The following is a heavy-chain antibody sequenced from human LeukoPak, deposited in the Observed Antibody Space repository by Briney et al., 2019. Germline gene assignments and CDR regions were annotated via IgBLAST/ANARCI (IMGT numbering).Heavy chain of an antibody. D-gene: IGHD3-9*01. Sequence: SETLSLTCTVSGGSISSGGYYWSWIRQHPGKGLEWIGYIYYSGSTYYNPSLKSRVTISVDTSKNQFSLKLSSVTAADTAVYYCARLDILTGYFDYWGQGTLVTVSS. V-gene: IGHV4-31*03. CDR3: ARLDILTGYFDY. CDR1: GGSISSGGYY. CDR2: IYYSGST. J-gene: IGHJ4*02.